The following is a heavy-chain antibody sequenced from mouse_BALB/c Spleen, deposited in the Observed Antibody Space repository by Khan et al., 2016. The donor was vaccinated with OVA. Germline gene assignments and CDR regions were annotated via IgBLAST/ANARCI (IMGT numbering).Heavy chain of an antibody. Sequence: EVQLVESGPGLVKPSQSLSLTCSVTGYSITSGYRWNWIRQFPGNKLEWMGCISYDGSNDYNPSLKNRISITRDTSKNQFFLRLNSVTTEDTGTYYCARGGAVVPYWYFDVWGAGTTVTVSS. D-gene: IGHD1-1*01. CDR2: ISYDGSN. CDR3: ARGGAVVPYWYFDV. CDR1: GYSITSGYR. J-gene: IGHJ1*01. V-gene: IGHV3-6*02.